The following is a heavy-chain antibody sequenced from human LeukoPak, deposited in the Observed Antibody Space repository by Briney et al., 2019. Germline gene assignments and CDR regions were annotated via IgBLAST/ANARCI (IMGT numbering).Heavy chain of an antibody. CDR2: IYTSGST. Sequence: SETLSLTCTVSGGSISSYYWSWIRQPPGKGLEWIGRIYTSGSTNYNPSLKSRVTMSVDTSKNQFSLKLSSVTAADTAVYYCAREYSSSWSRSYYYYYYMDVWGKGTTVTVSS. V-gene: IGHV4-4*07. CDR3: AREYSSSWSRSYYYYYYMDV. CDR1: GGSISSYY. D-gene: IGHD6-13*01. J-gene: IGHJ6*03.